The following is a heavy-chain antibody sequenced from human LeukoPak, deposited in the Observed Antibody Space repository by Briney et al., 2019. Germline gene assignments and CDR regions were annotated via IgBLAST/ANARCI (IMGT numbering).Heavy chain of an antibody. J-gene: IGHJ3*02. CDR3: ARRPIAVAGTGAFDI. D-gene: IGHD6-19*01. V-gene: IGHV4-39*01. Sequence: KPSETLSLTCTVSGGSISSSSYYWGWIRQPPGKGLEWIGSIYYSGSTYYNPSLKSRVTISVDTSKNQFSLKLSSVTAADTAVYYCARRPIAVAGTGAFDIWGQGTMVTVSS. CDR2: IYYSGST. CDR1: GGSISSSSYY.